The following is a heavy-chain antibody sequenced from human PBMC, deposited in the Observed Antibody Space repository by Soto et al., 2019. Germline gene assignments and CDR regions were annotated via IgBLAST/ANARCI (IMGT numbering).Heavy chain of an antibody. CDR2: VWHDGSNK. CDR1: GFTFIYYG. V-gene: IGHV3-33*01. J-gene: IGHJ6*02. CDR3: ARVVLGSSSFHYGMDV. Sequence: GGSLRLSCAASGFTFIYYGIHWVRQAPGKGLEWVAVVWHDGSNKYYADSVKGRFSVSRDNSKNTVYLHMNSLRAEDTAVYYCARVVLGSSSFHYGMDVWGQGTTVTVSS. D-gene: IGHD6-6*01.